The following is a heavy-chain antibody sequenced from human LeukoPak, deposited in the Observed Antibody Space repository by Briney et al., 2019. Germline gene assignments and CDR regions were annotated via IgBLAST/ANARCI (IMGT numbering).Heavy chain of an antibody. D-gene: IGHD1-14*01. CDR3: ARSDVVPRTGPFDY. CDR1: GGTFSSYA. J-gene: IGHJ4*02. V-gene: IGHV1-69*05. Sequence: GSSVKVSCKASGGTFSSYAISWVRQAPGQGLEWMGGIIPIFGTANYAQKFQGRVTITTDESTSTAYMEPSSLRSEDTAVYYCARSDVVPRTGPFDYWGQGTLVTVSS. CDR2: IIPIFGTA.